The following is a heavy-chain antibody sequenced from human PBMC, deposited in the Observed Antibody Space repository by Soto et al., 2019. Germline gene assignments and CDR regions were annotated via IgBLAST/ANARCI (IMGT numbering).Heavy chain of an antibody. V-gene: IGHV1-3*01. J-gene: IGHJ4*02. Sequence: QVQLVQSGAEVKKPGASVKVSCKASGYTFTSYAMQWVRQAPGQRLEWMGWINAGNGNTKYSQKFQGRVTITSDTSASTDYLELSSLRSEVTAVYYCARDLGGWTDCWGQGTLVTVSS. D-gene: IGHD6-19*01. CDR3: ARDLGGWTDC. CDR2: INAGNGNT. CDR1: GYTFTSYA.